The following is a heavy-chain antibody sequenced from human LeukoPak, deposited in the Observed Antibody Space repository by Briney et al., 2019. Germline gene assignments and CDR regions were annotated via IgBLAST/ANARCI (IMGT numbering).Heavy chain of an antibody. J-gene: IGHJ5*02. CDR3: ARAMFVVVVAATPGFDP. Sequence: ASVKVSCKASGYIFTSYGISWVRQAPGQGLEWMGWISAYNGNTNYAQKLQGRVTMTTDTSTSTAYMELRSLRSDDTAVYYCARAMFVVVVAATPGFDPWAREPWSPSPQ. V-gene: IGHV1-18*01. D-gene: IGHD2-15*01. CDR1: GYIFTSYG. CDR2: ISAYNGNT.